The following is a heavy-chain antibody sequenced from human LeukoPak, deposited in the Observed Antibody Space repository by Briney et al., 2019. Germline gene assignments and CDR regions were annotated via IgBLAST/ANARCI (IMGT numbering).Heavy chain of an antibody. CDR1: GGSISSSSYY. CDR3: ASATYYDFWSGYYFWRFDP. V-gene: IGHV4-39*01. Sequence: SETLSLTCTVSGGSISSSSYYWGWIRQPPGKGLEWIGSIYYSGSTYYNPSLKSRVTISVDTSKNQFSLKLSSVTAADTAVYYCASATYYDFWSGYYFWRFDPWGQGTLATVSS. D-gene: IGHD3-3*01. J-gene: IGHJ5*02. CDR2: IYYSGST.